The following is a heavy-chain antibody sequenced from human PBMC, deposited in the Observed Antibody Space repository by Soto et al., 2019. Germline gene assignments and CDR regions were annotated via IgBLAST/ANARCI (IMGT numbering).Heavy chain of an antibody. V-gene: IGHV1-58*01. J-gene: IGHJ6*02. CDR1: GFTFTSSA. CDR2: IVVGSGNT. D-gene: IGHD6-19*01. Sequence: ASVKVSCKASGFTFTSSAVQWVRQARGQRLEWIGWIVVGSGNTNYAQKFQERVTITRDMSTSTAYMELSSLRSEDTAVYYCAAGPRIAVAGNDYYYYGMDVWGQGTTVTVSS. CDR3: AAGPRIAVAGNDYYYYGMDV.